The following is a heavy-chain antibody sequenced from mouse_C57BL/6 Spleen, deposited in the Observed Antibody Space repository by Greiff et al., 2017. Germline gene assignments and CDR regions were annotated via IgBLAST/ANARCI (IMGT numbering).Heavy chain of an antibody. CDR1: GFSLTSYG. CDR3: ARNEGSYGSSHHAMDY. Sequence: VKLMESGPGLVAPSQSLSITCTVSGFSLTSYGVHWVRQPPGKGLEWLVVIWSAGSTTYNSALNSRLSISKDNSKGKVFLKMNSLQTDDTAMYYCARNEGSYGSSHHAMDYWGKGTSVTVSS. V-gene: IGHV2-6*02. D-gene: IGHD1-1*01. CDR2: IWSAGST. J-gene: IGHJ4*01.